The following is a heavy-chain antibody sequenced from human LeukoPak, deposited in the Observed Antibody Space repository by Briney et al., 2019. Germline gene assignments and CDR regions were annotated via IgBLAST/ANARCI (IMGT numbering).Heavy chain of an antibody. D-gene: IGHD6-13*01. CDR2: IYHSGST. J-gene: IGHJ4*02. V-gene: IGHV4-4*02. CDR1: GGSISSGNW. Sequence: SGTLSLTCAVSGGSISSGNWWSWVRQPPGKGLEWIGQIYHSGSTNYNPSLKSRVTISVEKSKNQFSLNLTSVTAADTAVYYCARRLVAAGTDYWGQGTLVTVSS. CDR3: ARRLVAAGTDY.